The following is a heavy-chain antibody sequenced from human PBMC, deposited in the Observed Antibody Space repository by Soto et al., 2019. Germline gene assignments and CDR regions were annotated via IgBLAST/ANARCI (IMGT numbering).Heavy chain of an antibody. CDR2: IRVRNGDT. D-gene: IGHD3-10*01. J-gene: IGHJ4*02. V-gene: IGHV1-18*01. CDR1: GYIFTSND. Sequence: QVQFVQSGAEVKEPGDSVKVSCRASGYIFTSNDITWVRQAPGQGLEWMGWIRVRNGDTHYAPKFRGRVTVTRDTSPGTAYMGLRGLESDDPAGYYLARVARTLVDGVIGPGDYWGQGTLVTVSS. CDR3: ARVARTLVDGVIGPGDY.